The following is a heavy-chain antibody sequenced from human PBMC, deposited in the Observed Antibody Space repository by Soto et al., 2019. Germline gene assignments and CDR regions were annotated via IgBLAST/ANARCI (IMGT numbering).Heavy chain of an antibody. Sequence: VKVSCKASGGTFSSYAISWVRQAPGQGLEWMGGIILIFGTANYAQKFQGRVTITADESTSTAYMELSSLRSEDTAVYYCARVSCSSTSCHPGLDYWGQGTLVTVSS. V-gene: IGHV1-69*13. CDR2: IILIFGTA. D-gene: IGHD2-2*01. CDR3: ARVSCSSTSCHPGLDY. CDR1: GGTFSSYA. J-gene: IGHJ4*02.